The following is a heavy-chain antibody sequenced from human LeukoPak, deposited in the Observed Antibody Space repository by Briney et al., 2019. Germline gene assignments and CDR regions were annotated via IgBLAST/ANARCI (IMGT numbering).Heavy chain of an antibody. J-gene: IGHJ4*02. CDR2: IYSGGTT. CDR3: ARHTSFYDFLTGFYSFYYFDY. V-gene: IGHV3-53*01. Sequence: GGSLRLSCAASGFTVSSNYMSWVRQAPGKGLERVSVIYSGGTTYYADCVKGRFTISRDNSKNTLYLQMNSLRAEDTAMYYCARHTSFYDFLTGFYSFYYFDYWGQGTLVTVSS. CDR1: GFTVSSNY. D-gene: IGHD3-9*01.